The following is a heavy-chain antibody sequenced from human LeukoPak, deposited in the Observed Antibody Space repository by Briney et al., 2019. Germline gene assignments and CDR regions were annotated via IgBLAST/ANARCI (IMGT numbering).Heavy chain of an antibody. CDR2: INHSGST. CDR3: ARVEVGANHY. Sequence: SETLSLTCTVSGGSISSSSYYWSWIRQPPGKGLEWIGEINHSGSTNYNPSLKSRVTISVDSSKNQFSLKLSSVTAADTAVYYCARVEVGANHYWGQGSLVTVSS. CDR1: GGSISSSSYY. D-gene: IGHD1-26*01. J-gene: IGHJ4*02. V-gene: IGHV4-39*07.